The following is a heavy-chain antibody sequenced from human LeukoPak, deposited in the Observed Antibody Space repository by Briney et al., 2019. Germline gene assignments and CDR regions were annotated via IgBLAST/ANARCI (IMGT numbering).Heavy chain of an antibody. CDR2: INHSGST. J-gene: IGHJ6*02. CDR1: GGSFSGHY. CDR3: ASSMGNYYYGMDV. Sequence: SETLSLTCAVYGGSFSGHYWSWIRQPPGKGLEWIGEINHSGSTNYNPSLKSRVTISVDTSKNQFSLKLSSVTAADTAVYYCASSMGNYYYGMDVWGQGTTVTVSS. D-gene: IGHD2/OR15-2a*01. V-gene: IGHV4-34*01.